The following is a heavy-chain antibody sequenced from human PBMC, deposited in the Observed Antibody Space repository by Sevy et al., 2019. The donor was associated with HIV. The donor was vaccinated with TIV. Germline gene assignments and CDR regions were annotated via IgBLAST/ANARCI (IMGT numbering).Heavy chain of an antibody. D-gene: IGHD3-16*02. CDR3: AREYYDYVWGSYRSRGWFDP. CDR2: ISYDGSNK. Sequence: GGSLRLSCAASGFTFSSYAMHWVRQAPGKGLEWVAVISYDGSNKYYADSVKGRFTISRDNSKNTLYLQMNSLRAEDTAVYYFAREYYDYVWGSYRSRGWFDPWGQGTLVTVSS. J-gene: IGHJ5*02. CDR1: GFTFSSYA. V-gene: IGHV3-30-3*01.